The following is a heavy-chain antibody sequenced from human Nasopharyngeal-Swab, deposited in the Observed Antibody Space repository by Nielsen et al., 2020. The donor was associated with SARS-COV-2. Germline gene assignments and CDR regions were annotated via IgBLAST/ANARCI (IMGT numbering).Heavy chain of an antibody. V-gene: IGHV1-8*01. J-gene: IGHJ4*02. CDR3: ARAGKIQLWFNSLYYFDY. CDR2: MNPNSGNT. D-gene: IGHD5-18*01. Sequence: WVRQAPGQGIEWMGWMNPNSGNTGYAQKFQGRVTMTRNTSISTAYMELSSLRSEDTAVYYCARAGKIQLWFNSLYYFDYWGQGTLVTVSS.